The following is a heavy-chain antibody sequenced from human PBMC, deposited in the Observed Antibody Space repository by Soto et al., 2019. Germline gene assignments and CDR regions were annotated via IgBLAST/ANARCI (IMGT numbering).Heavy chain of an antibody. D-gene: IGHD2-15*01. CDR2: ISSSGRTT. CDR3: ARYCSAGSCEYY. Sequence: PGGSLRLSCAASGFSFSYYEMNWVRQAPGKGPEWISYISSSGRTTYYADSVRGRFTVSRDNANNSLYLQMNSLTAEDTAMYYCARYCSAGSCEYYWGQGTLVTVSS. V-gene: IGHV3-48*03. J-gene: IGHJ4*02. CDR1: GFSFSYYE.